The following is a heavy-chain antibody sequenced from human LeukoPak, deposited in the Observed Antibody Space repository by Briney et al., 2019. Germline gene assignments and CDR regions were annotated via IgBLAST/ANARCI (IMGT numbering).Heavy chain of an antibody. CDR2: IWYDGSNK. CDR3: ARDYYDSSGYYPAFDY. CDR1: GLTFSSYG. V-gene: IGHV3-33*08. Sequence: PGGSLRLSCAASGLTFSSYGMHWVRQAPGKGLEWVAVIWYDGSNKYYADSVKGRFTISRDNSKNTLYLQMNSLRAEDTAVYYCARDYYDSSGYYPAFDYWGQGTLVTVSS. J-gene: IGHJ4*02. D-gene: IGHD3-22*01.